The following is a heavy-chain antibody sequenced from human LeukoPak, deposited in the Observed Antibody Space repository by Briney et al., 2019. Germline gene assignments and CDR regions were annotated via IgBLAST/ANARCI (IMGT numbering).Heavy chain of an antibody. Sequence: SETLSLTCTVSGGSISSYYWSWIRQPLGKGLEWIGYIYYSGSTNYNPSLKSRVTISVDTSKNQFSLKLSSVTAADTAVYYCAREGQMHYYYYMDVWGKGTTVTVSS. J-gene: IGHJ6*03. CDR3: AREGQMHYYYYMDV. CDR2: IYYSGST. CDR1: GGSISSYY. V-gene: IGHV4-59*01. D-gene: IGHD5-24*01.